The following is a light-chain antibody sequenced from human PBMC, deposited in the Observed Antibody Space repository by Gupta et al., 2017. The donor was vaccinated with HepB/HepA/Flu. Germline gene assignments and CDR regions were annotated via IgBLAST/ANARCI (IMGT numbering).Light chain of an antibody. CDR1: QSVSSY. CDR2: DAS. CDR3: QQRSNCPST. J-gene: IGKJ2*01. V-gene: IGKV3-11*01. Sequence: EIVLTQSPATLSLSPGERATLSCRASQSVSSYLAWYQQKPGQAPRLLIYDASNRATGIPARFSGSGSGTXFTLTIXSLEPEDFAVYYCQQRSNCPSTFGXGTKVEIK.